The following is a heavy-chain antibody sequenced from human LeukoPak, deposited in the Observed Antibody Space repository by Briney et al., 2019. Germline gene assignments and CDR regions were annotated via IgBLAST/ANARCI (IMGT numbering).Heavy chain of an antibody. CDR1: NHSIIETDD. Sequence: PSETLSLTCLVSNHSIIETDDWGWIRQTPGKGLEWFGSIFDSASTDYTPSLKGRVTISLDRANNQLSLTMTSVTAADTAVYHCVRVLDSGNSWYFFDRWGQGIRVVVS. D-gene: IGHD1-1*01. V-gene: IGHV4-38-2*02. J-gene: IGHJ4*02. CDR2: IFDSAST. CDR3: VRVLDSGNSWYFFDR.